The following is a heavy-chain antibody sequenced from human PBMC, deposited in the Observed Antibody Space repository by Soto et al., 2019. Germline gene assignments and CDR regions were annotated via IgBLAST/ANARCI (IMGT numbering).Heavy chain of an antibody. CDR1: GFTFSSSD. CDR3: ARGSIVAAEYGMDV. CDR2: IGSAGDP. V-gene: IGHV3-13*05. Sequence: GGSLRLSCAASGFTFSSSDMHWVRQATGKGLEWVSGIGSAGDPYYADSVKGRLIISRDNSKNTLYVQINSLRAEDTAVYFCARGSIVAAEYGMDVWGQGTTVTVSS. D-gene: IGHD6-13*01. J-gene: IGHJ6*02.